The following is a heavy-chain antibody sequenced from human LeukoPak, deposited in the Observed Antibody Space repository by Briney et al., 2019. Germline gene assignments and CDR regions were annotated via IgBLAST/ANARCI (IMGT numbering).Heavy chain of an antibody. CDR3: ARGYEEWPSAEYFQH. J-gene: IGHJ1*01. V-gene: IGHV3-53*01. CDR1: GFTVSSNY. CDR2: IYSGGST. D-gene: IGHD3-3*01. Sequence: PGGSLRLSCAASGFTVSSNYMSWVRQAPGKGLEWVSVIYSGGSTYYADSVKGRFTISRDNSKNTLYLQMNSLRAEDTAVYYCARGYEEWPSAEYFQHWGQGTLVTVSS.